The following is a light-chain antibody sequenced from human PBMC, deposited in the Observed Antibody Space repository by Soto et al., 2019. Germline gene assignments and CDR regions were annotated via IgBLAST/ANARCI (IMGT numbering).Light chain of an antibody. CDR1: QSVSSN. CDR2: DIS. Sequence: EIVMTQSPATLSVSPGERATLSCRASQSVSSNLAWYQQKPGQAPSLLIYDISARATGIPTRFSGSGSGTEFTLTISSLQSEDFAVYYCQQYNXXPLTXGGGX. CDR3: QQYNXXPLT. J-gene: IGKJ4*01. V-gene: IGKV3D-15*01.